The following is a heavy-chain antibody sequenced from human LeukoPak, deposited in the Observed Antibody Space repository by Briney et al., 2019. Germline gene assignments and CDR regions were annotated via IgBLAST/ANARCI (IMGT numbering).Heavy chain of an antibody. V-gene: IGHV3-23*01. D-gene: IGHD6-19*01. CDR3: AKDRVAGTGGGDDAFDI. J-gene: IGHJ3*02. CDR1: GFTFSSYA. Sequence: PGESLRLSCAASGFTFSSYAMSWVRQAPGKGLEWVSAISGSGGSTYYADSVKGRFTISRDNSKNTLYLQLNSLRGEDTAVYYCAKDRVAGTGGGDDAFDIWGQGTMVTVSS. CDR2: ISGSGGST.